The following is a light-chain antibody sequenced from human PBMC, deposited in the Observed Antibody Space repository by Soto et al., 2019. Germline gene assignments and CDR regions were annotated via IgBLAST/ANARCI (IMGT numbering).Light chain of an antibody. J-gene: IGLJ2*01. V-gene: IGLV2-8*01. CDR3: SSYAGSHPVV. CDR2: EVS. Sequence: QSVLTQPPSASGSPGQSVTISCTGTCSDVGGYNYVSWYQQHPGKAPKLMIYEVSKRPSGVPDRFSGSKSGNTASLTVSGLQAEDEADYYCSSYAGSHPVVFGGGTKLTVL. CDR1: CSDVGGYNY.